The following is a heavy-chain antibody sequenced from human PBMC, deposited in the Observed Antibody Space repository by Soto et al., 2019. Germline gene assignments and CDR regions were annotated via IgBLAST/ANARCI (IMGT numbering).Heavy chain of an antibody. CDR3: ASVYCSGGSCYSNAEYFQH. CDR1: VSTFSSYT. J-gene: IGHJ1*01. Sequence: SVKVFCKASVSTFSSYTISWVRQAPGQGLEWMGRIIPILGIANYAQKFQGRVTITADKSASTAYMELSSLRSEDTTVYYCASVYCSGGSCYSNAEYFQHWGQGTLVTVSS. V-gene: IGHV1-69*02. CDR2: IIPILGIA. D-gene: IGHD2-15*01.